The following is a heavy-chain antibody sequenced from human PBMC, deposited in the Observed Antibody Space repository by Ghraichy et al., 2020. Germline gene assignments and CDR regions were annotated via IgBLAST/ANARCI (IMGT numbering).Heavy chain of an antibody. D-gene: IGHD6-13*01. J-gene: IGHJ3*02. CDR2: ISAYNGNT. V-gene: IGHV1-18*04. CDR3: ARDFRAAAGSDAFDI. CDR1: GYTFTSYG. Sequence: ASVKVSCKASGYTFTSYGINWVRQAPGQGLEWMGWISAYNGNTNYAQKLQGRVTMTTDTSTSTAYMELRSLKSDDTAGYYCARDFRAAAGSDAFDIWGQGTMVTVSS.